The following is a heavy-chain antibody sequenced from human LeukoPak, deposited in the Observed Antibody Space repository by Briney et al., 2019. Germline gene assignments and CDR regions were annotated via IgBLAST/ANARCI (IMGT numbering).Heavy chain of an antibody. V-gene: IGHV3-48*04. J-gene: IGHJ4*02. CDR2: FRSSSNTI. CDR3: AKRGGGDSSSWLVSRTYFDY. Sequence: PGGSLRLSCAASGFTFSSYSMNWVRQAPGKGLEWVSYFRSSSNTIYYADSVKGRFTISRDNSKNSLYLQMNSLRTEDTALYYCAKRGGGDSSSWLVSRTYFDYWGQGTLVTVSS. D-gene: IGHD6-6*01. CDR1: GFTFSSYS.